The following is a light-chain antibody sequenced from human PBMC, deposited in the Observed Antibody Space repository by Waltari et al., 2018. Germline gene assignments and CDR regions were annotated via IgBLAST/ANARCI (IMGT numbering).Light chain of an antibody. J-gene: IGKJ4*01. Sequence: ETVMTQSPATLSVSPGERATLSCRASQSVSSNLAWYQQKPGQPPRLLIFGASTRATGIPDRFSGSGSGTAFTLTISSLQSEDFAVYYCQQYNDWPPLTFGGGTKVEIK. CDR1: QSVSSN. CDR2: GAS. CDR3: QQYNDWPPLT. V-gene: IGKV3-15*01.